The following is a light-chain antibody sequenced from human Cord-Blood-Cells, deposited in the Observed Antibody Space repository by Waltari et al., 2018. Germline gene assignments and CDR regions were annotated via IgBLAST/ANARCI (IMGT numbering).Light chain of an antibody. V-gene: IGLV2-11*01. J-gene: IGLJ2*01. CDR3: CSYAGSYTFVV. CDR1: SSDVGGYNY. CDR2: DVS. Sequence: QSALTQPRSVSGSPGQSVTISCTGTSSDVGGYNYVSWYQQPPGKAPKLMFYDVSKRPSGVPDRFSGSKSGNTASLTISGLQAEDEADYYCCSYAGSYTFVVFGGGTKLTVL.